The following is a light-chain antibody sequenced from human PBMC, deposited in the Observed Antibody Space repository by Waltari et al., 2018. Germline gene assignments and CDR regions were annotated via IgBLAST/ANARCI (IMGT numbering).Light chain of an antibody. V-gene: IGLV1-47*01. CDR1: NSNVGANS. CDR3: ATWDDRLTAV. J-gene: IGLJ2*01. CDR2: GNN. Sequence: QSILTQPPSASGTPGRTVTISCSGSNSNVGANSVCWYQQLPGPAPKLLLFGNNQRPSGVPDRFSGSKSGTSASLAIRGLRSEDEADYYCATWDDRLTAVFGGGTKLTVL.